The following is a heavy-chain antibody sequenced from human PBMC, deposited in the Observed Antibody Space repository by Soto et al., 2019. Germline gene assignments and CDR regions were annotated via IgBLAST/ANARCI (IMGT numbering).Heavy chain of an antibody. D-gene: IGHD3-3*01. Sequence: QVQLVESGGGLVKPGGSLRLSCAASGFTFSDYYMSWIRQAPGKGLEWVSYISSSSSYTNYADSVKGRFTISRDNAKNSLNLQMNSLRAEDTAVYYCARVPHLRFLEWLSPHGTNWLDPWGQGTLVTVSS. J-gene: IGHJ5*02. CDR1: GFTFSDYY. CDR2: ISSSSSYT. CDR3: ARVPHLRFLEWLSPHGTNWLDP. V-gene: IGHV3-11*06.